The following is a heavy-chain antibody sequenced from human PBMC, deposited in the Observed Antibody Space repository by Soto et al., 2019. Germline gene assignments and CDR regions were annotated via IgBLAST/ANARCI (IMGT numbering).Heavy chain of an antibody. D-gene: IGHD2-15*01. CDR1: GFTFSSYA. CDR3: ARDSRYCSGGSCYEQDY. J-gene: IGHJ4*02. CDR2: ISYDGSNK. Sequence: GSLRLSCAASGFTFSSYAMHWVRQAPGKGLEWVAVISYDGSNKYYADSVKGRFTISRDNSKNTLYLQMNSLRAEDTAVYYCARDSRYCSGGSCYEQDYWGQGTLVTVSS. V-gene: IGHV3-30-3*01.